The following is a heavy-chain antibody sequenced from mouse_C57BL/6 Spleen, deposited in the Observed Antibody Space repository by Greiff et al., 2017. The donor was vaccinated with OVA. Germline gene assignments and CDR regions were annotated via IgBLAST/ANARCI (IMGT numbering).Heavy chain of an antibody. CDR2: IYPGDGDT. CDR3: ARGELPWFAY. J-gene: IGHJ3*01. CDR1: GYAFSSSW. V-gene: IGHV1-82*01. Sequence: VKLMESGPELVKPGASVKISCKASGYAFSSSWMNWVKQRPGKGLEWIGRIYPGDGDTNYNGKFKGKATLTADKSSSTAYMQLSSLTSEDSAVYFCARGELPWFAYWGQGTLVTVSA. D-gene: IGHD2-1*01.